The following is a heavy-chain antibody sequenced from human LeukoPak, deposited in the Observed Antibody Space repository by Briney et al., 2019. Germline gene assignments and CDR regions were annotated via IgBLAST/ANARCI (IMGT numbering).Heavy chain of an antibody. Sequence: PSETLSLTCTVSGGSISSGSYYWSWIRQPPGKGLEWIGYIYYSGSTNYNPSLKSRVTISVDTSKNQFSLKLSSVTAADTAVYYCARGMITFGGVMELRFDPWGQGTLVTVSS. CDR3: ARGMITFGGVMELRFDP. V-gene: IGHV4-61*01. J-gene: IGHJ5*02. CDR1: GGSISSGSYY. D-gene: IGHD3-16*01. CDR2: IYYSGST.